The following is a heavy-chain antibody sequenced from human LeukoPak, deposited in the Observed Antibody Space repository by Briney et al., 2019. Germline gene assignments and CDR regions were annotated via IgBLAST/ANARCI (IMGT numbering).Heavy chain of an antibody. CDR3: ARLTMGPGGY. V-gene: IGHV3-21*01. CDR1: GFTFSSYA. J-gene: IGHJ4*02. Sequence: GGSLRLSCAASGFTFSSYAMSWVRQAPGKGLEWVSSISSSSSYIYYADSVKGRFTISRDNAKNSLYLQMNSLRAEDTAVYYCARLTMGPGGYWGQGTLVTVSS. CDR2: ISSSSSYI. D-gene: IGHD1-14*01.